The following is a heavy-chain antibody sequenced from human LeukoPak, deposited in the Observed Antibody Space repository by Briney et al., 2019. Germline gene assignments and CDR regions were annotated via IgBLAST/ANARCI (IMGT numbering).Heavy chain of an antibody. CDR2: ISSSGGST. J-gene: IGHJ4*02. Sequence: PGGSLRLSCAASGFSFSNYAMSWVRRAPGRGLGWGSVISSSGGSTYYADSVKGRFTISRDNAKNSLYLQTNSLRAEDTAVYYCARSSRELGGYAPWELMPPFDYWGQGTLVTVSS. CDR1: GFSFSNYA. D-gene: IGHD1-7*01. V-gene: IGHV3-23*01. CDR3: ARSSRELGGYAPWELMPPFDY.